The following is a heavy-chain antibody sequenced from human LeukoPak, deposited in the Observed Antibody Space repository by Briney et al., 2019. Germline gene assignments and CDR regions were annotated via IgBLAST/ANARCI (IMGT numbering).Heavy chain of an antibody. CDR3: ARDNRSGTYSWFDP. CDR2: IYHSGST. CDR1: TYSISSGYY. J-gene: IGHJ5*02. Sequence: SETLSLTCAVSTYSISSGYYWGWIRRPPGKGLEWIGSIYHSGSTYYNPSLKSRATISVDTSKNQFSLKLSSVTAADTAVYYCARDNRSGTYSWFDPWGQGSLVSVSS. D-gene: IGHD3-10*01. V-gene: IGHV4-38-2*02.